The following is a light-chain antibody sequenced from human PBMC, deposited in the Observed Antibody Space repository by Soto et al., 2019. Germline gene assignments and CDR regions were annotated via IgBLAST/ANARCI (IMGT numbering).Light chain of an antibody. CDR1: SSNIGSNY. Sequence: QSVLTQPLSASGTPGQRVTISCSGSSSNIGSNYVYWYQQLPGTAPKLLIYRNNQRPSGVPDRFSGSKSGTSASLAISGLRSEDEADYYCAAWDDSLSAHYVFGTGTKVTVL. J-gene: IGLJ1*01. CDR3: AAWDDSLSAHYV. V-gene: IGLV1-47*01. CDR2: RNN.